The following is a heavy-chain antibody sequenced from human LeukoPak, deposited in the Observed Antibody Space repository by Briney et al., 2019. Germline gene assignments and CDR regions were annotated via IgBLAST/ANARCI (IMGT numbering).Heavy chain of an antibody. CDR1: GYSFTTYW. CDR3: ARLALSSIVGDTNYFDY. J-gene: IGHJ4*02. CDR2: IYPGDSET. D-gene: IGHD1-26*01. Sequence: PGESLKISCKGSGYSFTTYWIGWVRQMPGKGPEWMGVIYPGDSETRYSPSFQGQVTVSADKSISTAYLQWSSLKASDTAMYYCARLALSSIVGDTNYFDYWGQGTLVTVSS. V-gene: IGHV5-51*01.